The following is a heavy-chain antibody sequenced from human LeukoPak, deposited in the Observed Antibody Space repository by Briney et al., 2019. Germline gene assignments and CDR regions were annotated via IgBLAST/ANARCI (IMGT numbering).Heavy chain of an antibody. V-gene: IGHV1-2*02. CDR2: INPNSGGT. J-gene: IGHJ6*03. D-gene: IGHD6-6*01. Sequence: ASVKVSCKASGYTFTGYYMHWVRQAPGQGLEWMGWINPNSGGTNYAQKFQGRVTMTRDTSISTAYTELSRLRSDDTAVYYCARVDTSARPFYYYYYMDVWGKGTTVTVSS. CDR1: GYTFTGYY. CDR3: ARVDTSARPFYYYYYMDV.